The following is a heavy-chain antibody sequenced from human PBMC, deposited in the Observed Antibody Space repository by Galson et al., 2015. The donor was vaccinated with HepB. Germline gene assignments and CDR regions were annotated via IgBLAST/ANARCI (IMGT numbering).Heavy chain of an antibody. D-gene: IGHD1-1*01. CDR1: GLSFSSYN. J-gene: IGHJ4*02. V-gene: IGHV3-33*01. CDR3: ARGAGTSASGLDY. CDR2: IYYDGSNK. Sequence: SLRLSCAASGLSFSSYNMHWVRQAPGKGLEWVAVIYYDGSNKYNADSVKGRFTISRDNSKNTLHLQMNSLRAEDTAVYYCARGAGTSASGLDYWGQGTLVTVSS.